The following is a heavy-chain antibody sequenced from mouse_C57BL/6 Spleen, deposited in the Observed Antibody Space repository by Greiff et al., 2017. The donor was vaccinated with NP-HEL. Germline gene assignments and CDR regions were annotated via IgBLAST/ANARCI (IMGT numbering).Heavy chain of an antibody. CDR3: ARHEDSNYGYYAMDY. V-gene: IGHV5-12*01. J-gene: IGHJ4*01. CDR2: ISNGGGST. Sequence: EVMLVESGGGLVQPGGSLTLSCAASGFTFSDYYMYWVRQTPEKRLEWVAYISNGGGSTYYPDTVKGRFTISRDNAKNTLYLQMSRLKSEDTAMYYCARHEDSNYGYYAMDYWGQGTSVTVSS. D-gene: IGHD2-5*01. CDR1: GFTFSDYY.